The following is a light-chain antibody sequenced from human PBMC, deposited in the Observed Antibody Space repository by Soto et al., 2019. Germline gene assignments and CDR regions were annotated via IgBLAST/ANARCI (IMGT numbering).Light chain of an antibody. J-gene: IGKJ4*01. CDR1: QSVSSSY. V-gene: IGKV3-20*01. Sequence: EIVLTQSPGTLSLSPGERATLSCRASQSVSSSYLAWYQQKPGQAPRLLIYGASSRATGIPDRFSGSGSGTDFTFTISRLQPEDFAVYYCQQYDSSPALTFGGGTKVEIK. CDR2: GAS. CDR3: QQYDSSPALT.